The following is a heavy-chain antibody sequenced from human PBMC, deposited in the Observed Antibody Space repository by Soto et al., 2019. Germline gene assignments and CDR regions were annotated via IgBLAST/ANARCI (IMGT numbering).Heavy chain of an antibody. D-gene: IGHD6-19*01. CDR2: IYSSGST. CDR3: ATFMAVTGSDY. V-gene: IGHV3-53*02. J-gene: IGHJ4*02. CDR1: GFSVSSDY. Sequence: EVQLVETGGGWIQPGGSQRLSCAASGFSVSSDYMHWVRQAPGKGLEWISVIYSSGSTHYADSVRGRFTISRDDSKNMLYLQMSNLRVEDTAVYYCATFMAVTGSDYWGQGTLVTVSS.